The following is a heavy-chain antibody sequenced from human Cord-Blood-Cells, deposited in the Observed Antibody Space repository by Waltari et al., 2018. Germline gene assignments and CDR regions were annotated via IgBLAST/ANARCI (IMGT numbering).Heavy chain of an antibody. V-gene: IGHV4-34*01. D-gene: IGHD3-3*01. CDR2: INHRGST. Sequence: QVQLQQWGAGLLKPSETLSLTCAVYGGSFSGYYWSWIRQPPGKGLEWIGEINHRGSTNYNPSLKGRVTVSVDTSKNQFSLKLSSVTAADTAVYYCASDFWSGYDAFDIWGQGTMVTVSS. CDR1: GGSFSGYY. CDR3: ASDFWSGYDAFDI. J-gene: IGHJ3*02.